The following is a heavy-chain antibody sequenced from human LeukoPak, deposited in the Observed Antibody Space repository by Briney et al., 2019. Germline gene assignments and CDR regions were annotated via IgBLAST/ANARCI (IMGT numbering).Heavy chain of an antibody. V-gene: IGHV3-23*01. CDR3: AKDGNWARFED. D-gene: IGHD7-27*01. J-gene: IGHJ4*02. CDR1: GFIFSHYG. CDR2: ITSRSTT. Sequence: PGGSLRLSCAASGFIFSHYGMNWVRQAPGKGLEWVSGITSRSTTYYADSVKGRFTICRDNSKNMVWLQINSPTAEDTATYYCAKDGNWARFEDWGQGTLVTVSS.